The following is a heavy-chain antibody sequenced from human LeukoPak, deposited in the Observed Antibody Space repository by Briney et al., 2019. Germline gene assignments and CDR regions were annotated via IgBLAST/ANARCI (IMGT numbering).Heavy chain of an antibody. D-gene: IGHD1-1*01. CDR2: ISGSGGST. Sequence: GGSLRLSCAASGFTFSSYAMSWVRQAPGKGLEWVSAISGSGGSTYYADSVKRRFTISRDNSKNTLYLQMNSLRAEDTAVYYCAKPKPGSRGGYYYYYYMDVWGKGTTVTVSS. J-gene: IGHJ6*03. CDR1: GFTFSSYA. CDR3: AKPKPGSRGGYYYYYYMDV. V-gene: IGHV3-23*01.